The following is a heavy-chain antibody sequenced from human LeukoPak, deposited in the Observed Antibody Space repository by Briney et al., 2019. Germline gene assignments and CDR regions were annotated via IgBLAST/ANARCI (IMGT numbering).Heavy chain of an antibody. Sequence: GGSLRLSCAASGFTFGSHWMHWVRQAPGRGLVWVSRINNRGRDTTYADFVEGRFTISRDNAKNMLYLQMNSLRAEDTAVYYCARGSYGPDIWGQGTMVTVSS. J-gene: IGHJ3*02. D-gene: IGHD3-16*01. CDR3: ARGSYGPDI. V-gene: IGHV3-74*01. CDR1: GFTFGSHW. CDR2: INNRGRDT.